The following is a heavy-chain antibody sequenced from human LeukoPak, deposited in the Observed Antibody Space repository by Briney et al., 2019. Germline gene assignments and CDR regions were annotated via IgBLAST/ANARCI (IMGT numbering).Heavy chain of an antibody. D-gene: IGHD1-1*01. V-gene: IGHV1-3*01. J-gene: IGHJ5*02. CDR3: ARDITVGTTRFDP. CDR1: GYTFTSYA. Sequence: ASVKVSCKASGYTFTSYAMHWVRQAPGQRLEWMGWIHGGTGNTKYSQKFQGRVTITRDTSANTVYIELSRLRPEDTAVYFCARDITVGTTRFDPWGQGTLVTVSP. CDR2: IHGGTGNT.